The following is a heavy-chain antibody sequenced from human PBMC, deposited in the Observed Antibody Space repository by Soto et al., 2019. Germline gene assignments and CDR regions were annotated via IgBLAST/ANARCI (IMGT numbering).Heavy chain of an antibody. CDR1: GGSISSSNW. CDR3: ARAVSPAYGDYGNHWFDP. J-gene: IGHJ5*02. Sequence: QVQLQESGPGLVKPSGTLSLTCAVSGGSISSSNWWSWVRQPPGKGLEWIGEIYHSGSTNYNPSLKSRVTISVDKSKNQSSLKLSSVTAADTAVYYCARAVSPAYGDYGNHWFDPWGQGTLVTVSS. V-gene: IGHV4-4*02. CDR2: IYHSGST. D-gene: IGHD4-17*01.